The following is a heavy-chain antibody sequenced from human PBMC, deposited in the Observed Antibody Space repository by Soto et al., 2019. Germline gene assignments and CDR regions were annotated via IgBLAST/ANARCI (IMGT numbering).Heavy chain of an antibody. V-gene: IGHV4-4*07. CDR3: ARISTYNYYGIDV. D-gene: IGHD2-2*01. Sequence: QVQLQESGPGLVKPSETLSLTCSVSGGSFSGYYWSWIRQPAGKGLEWIGRIYTSESTNYNPSLKSRVTMSVDTSKNQFSLKLNSVTAADTAVYYCARISTYNYYGIDVWGQGTTVTVSS. CDR2: IYTSEST. CDR1: GGSFSGYY. J-gene: IGHJ6*02.